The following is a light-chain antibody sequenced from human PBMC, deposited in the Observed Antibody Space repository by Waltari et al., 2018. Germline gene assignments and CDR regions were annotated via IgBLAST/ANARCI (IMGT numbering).Light chain of an antibody. Sequence: QSALTQPASVSGSPGQSIPISCPGTSDDIGAYSYVTWYHQRPGKVPKLIIYDLTERPSGVSNRFSGSKSGSPASLTVSGLHAEDEGLFYCSAYTSRGTLKFGGGTRVTVL. V-gene: IGLV2-14*03. J-gene: IGLJ2*01. CDR1: SDDIGAYSY. CDR3: SAYTSRGTLK. CDR2: DLT.